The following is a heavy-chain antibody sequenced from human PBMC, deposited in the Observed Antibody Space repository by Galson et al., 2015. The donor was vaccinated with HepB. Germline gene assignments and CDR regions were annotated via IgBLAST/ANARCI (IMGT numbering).Heavy chain of an antibody. D-gene: IGHD3-22*01. V-gene: IGHV4-34*01. J-gene: IGHJ5*02. Sequence: ETLSLTCAVYGGSFSGCYWSWLRQPPGKGLEWIGEINHSGSTNYNPSLKSRVTISVDTSKNQFSLKLSSVTAADTAVYYCARDHVYYDSSGYYSNGFDPWGQGTLVTVSS. CDR3: ARDHVYYDSSGYYSNGFDP. CDR1: GGSFSGCY. CDR2: INHSGST.